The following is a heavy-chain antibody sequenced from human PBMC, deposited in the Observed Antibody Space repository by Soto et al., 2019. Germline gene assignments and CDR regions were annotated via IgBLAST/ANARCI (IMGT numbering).Heavy chain of an antibody. CDR1: GFTFSTYV. D-gene: IGHD2-2*01. CDR3: AKDGDCISTSCYGEGFDP. J-gene: IGHJ5*02. CDR2: ISGSGGST. Sequence: PGGSLRLSCAASGFTFSTYVMSWVRQAPGKGLEWVSAISGSGGSTYYADSVKGRFTISRDNSKNTLYLQMNSLRAEDTAVYYCAKDGDCISTSCYGEGFDPWGQGTLVTVSS. V-gene: IGHV3-23*01.